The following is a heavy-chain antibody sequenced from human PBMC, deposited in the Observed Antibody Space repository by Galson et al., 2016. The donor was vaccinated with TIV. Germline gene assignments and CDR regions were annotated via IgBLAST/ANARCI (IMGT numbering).Heavy chain of an antibody. CDR2: MYYSGTT. Sequence: ETLSLTCTVSGGSISSRSYYWGWIRQPPGKGLEWIGSMYYSGTTYYNPSLKSRVTISVDTSKNQFSLKLTSVTAADTAVYSCARSAYSSTFDYYMDVWGKGTPVTVSS. CDR3: ARSAYSSTFDYYMDV. V-gene: IGHV4-39*07. CDR1: GGSISSRSYY. J-gene: IGHJ6*03. D-gene: IGHD6-19*01.